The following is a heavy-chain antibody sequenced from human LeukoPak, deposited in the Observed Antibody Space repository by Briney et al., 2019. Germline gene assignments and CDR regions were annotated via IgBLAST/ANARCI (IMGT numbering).Heavy chain of an antibody. Sequence: PSETLSLTCTVSGDSIGSTTTYYWGWIRQPPGKGLEWIGNVNYRGTPHYNPSLTSRVTMSLDTSKNHFSLKLSSVTAADTAIYYCARALSGYGSGKGYFDSWGQGTLVTVSS. CDR1: GDSIGSTTTYY. CDR2: VNYRGTP. CDR3: ARALSGYGSGKGYFDS. D-gene: IGHD3-10*01. V-gene: IGHV4-39*07. J-gene: IGHJ4*02.